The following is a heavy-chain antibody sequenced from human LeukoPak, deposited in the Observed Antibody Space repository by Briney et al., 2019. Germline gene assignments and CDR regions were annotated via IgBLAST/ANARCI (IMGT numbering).Heavy chain of an antibody. CDR1: GYTLTELS. Sequence: GASVKVSCKVSGYTLTELSMHWVRQAPGKGLEWMGGFDPEDGETIYAQKFQGRVTMTEDTSTDTAYMVLSSLRSEDTAVYYCATTVLNYGDYSSAYWGQGTLVTVSS. J-gene: IGHJ4*02. V-gene: IGHV1-24*01. D-gene: IGHD4-17*01. CDR2: FDPEDGET. CDR3: ATTVLNYGDYSSAY.